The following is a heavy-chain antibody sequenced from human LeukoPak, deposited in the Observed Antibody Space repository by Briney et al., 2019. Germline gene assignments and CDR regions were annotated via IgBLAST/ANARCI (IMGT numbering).Heavy chain of an antibody. CDR3: ARVHMIVVVNWFDP. J-gene: IGHJ5*02. D-gene: IGHD3-22*01. V-gene: IGHV4-31*03. CDR1: GGSISSGGYY. CDR2: IYYSGST. Sequence: SETLSLTCTVSGGSISSGGYYWSWIRQHPGKGLEWIGYIYYSGSTYYNPSLKSRVTISVDTSKNQFSLKLSSVTAADTAVYYCARVHMIVVVNWFDPWGQGTLVTVSS.